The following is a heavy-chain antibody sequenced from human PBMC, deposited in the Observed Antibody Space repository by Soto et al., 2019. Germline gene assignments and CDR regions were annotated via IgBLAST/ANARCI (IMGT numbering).Heavy chain of an antibody. Sequence: EVQLVESGGGLVQPGRSLRLSCAASGFTFDDYAMHWVRQAPGKGLEWVSSINWNSGSIGYADYVKGRFTISRDNAKNSLYLQMNSLRAEDTALYYCAKDDYSSSSGMDYWGQGTLVTVSS. CDR2: INWNSGSI. J-gene: IGHJ4*02. CDR3: AKDDYSSSSGMDY. D-gene: IGHD6-6*01. V-gene: IGHV3-9*01. CDR1: GFTFDDYA.